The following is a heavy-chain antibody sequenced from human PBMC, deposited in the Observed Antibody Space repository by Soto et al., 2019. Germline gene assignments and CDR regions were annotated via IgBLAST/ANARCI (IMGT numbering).Heavy chain of an antibody. V-gene: IGHV4-59*01. CDR3: ARRGGSSSWYPSPLNWFDP. D-gene: IGHD6-13*01. CDR2: IYYSGST. CDR1: GGSISSYY. Sequence: SETLSLTCTVSGGSISSYYWSWIRQPPGTGLEWIGYIYYSGSTNYNPSLKSRVTISVDTSKNQFSLKLSSVTAADTAVYYCARRGGSSSWYPSPLNWFDPWGQGTLVTVSS. J-gene: IGHJ5*02.